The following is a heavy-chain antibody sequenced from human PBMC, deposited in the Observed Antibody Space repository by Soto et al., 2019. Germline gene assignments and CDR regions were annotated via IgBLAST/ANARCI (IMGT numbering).Heavy chain of an antibody. CDR2: IYYSGST. CDR1: GGSISSGDYY. D-gene: IGHD3-10*01. Sequence: PSETLSLTCTVSGGSISSGDYYWSWIRQPPGKGLEWIGYIYYSGSTYYNPSLKSRVTISVDTSKNQFSLKLSSVTAADTAVYYCAREKYYYGSGSYYRAEYYYYGMDVWGQGTTVTVSS. V-gene: IGHV4-30-4*01. CDR3: AREKYYYGSGSYYRAEYYYYGMDV. J-gene: IGHJ6*02.